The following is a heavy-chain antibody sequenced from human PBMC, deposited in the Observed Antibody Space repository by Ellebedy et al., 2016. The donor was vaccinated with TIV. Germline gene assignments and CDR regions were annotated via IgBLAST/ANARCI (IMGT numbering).Heavy chain of an antibody. CDR1: GFSFSSYS. D-gene: IGHD3-22*01. J-gene: IGHJ4*02. CDR2: ISSGSSTI. Sequence: GGSLRLXCVASGFSFSSYSMNWVRQAPGKGLQWVSYISSGSSTIYYADSVKGRFTISRDNAKSSLYLQMNSLRAEDTAVYYCASSVHYYGSSGYLNWGQGTLVIVSS. CDR3: ASSVHYYGSSGYLN. V-gene: IGHV3-48*01.